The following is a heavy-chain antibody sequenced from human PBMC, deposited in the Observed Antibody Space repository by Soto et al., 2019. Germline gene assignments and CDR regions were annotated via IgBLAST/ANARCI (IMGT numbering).Heavy chain of an antibody. CDR3: ARLDAGAVAGTTEYYFDY. CDR1: GCSVSSGSYY. V-gene: IGHV4-61*01. Sequence: SETLSLTCTVSGCSVSSGSYYWSWIRQPPGKGLEWIGYIYYSGSTNYNPSLKSRVTISVDTSKNQFSLKLSSVPAADTAVYYCARLDAGAVAGTTEYYFDYWGQGTLVTVSS. J-gene: IGHJ4*02. D-gene: IGHD6-19*01. CDR2: IYYSGST.